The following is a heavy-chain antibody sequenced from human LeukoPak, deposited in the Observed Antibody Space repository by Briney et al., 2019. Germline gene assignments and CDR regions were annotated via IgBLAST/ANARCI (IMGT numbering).Heavy chain of an antibody. CDR1: RFTFSSYS. J-gene: IGHJ4*02. D-gene: IGHD3-22*01. Sequence: GGSLRLSCAGSRFTFSSYSMNWVRQAPGKGLEWVSAISGSGGSTYYADSVKGRFTISRDNSKNTLYLQMNSLRAEDTAVYYCASGRYDSSGYYQYYFDYWGQGTLVTVSS. V-gene: IGHV3-23*01. CDR3: ASGRYDSSGYYQYYFDY. CDR2: ISGSGGST.